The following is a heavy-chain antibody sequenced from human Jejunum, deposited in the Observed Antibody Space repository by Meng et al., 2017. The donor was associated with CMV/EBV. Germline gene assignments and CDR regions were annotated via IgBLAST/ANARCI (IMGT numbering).Heavy chain of an antibody. Sequence: AVSGFTVNSIYLSWVRQATGKGLEWVSTLYTGGSSFYRDSVEGRFVISRDTSKNTLYRQMNSLRPEDTAIYYCAKGEGRPHYYFDYWGQGTLVTVSS. CDR3: AKGEGRPHYYFDY. CDR1: GFTVNSIY. J-gene: IGHJ4*02. D-gene: IGHD1-26*01. V-gene: IGHV3-53*01. CDR2: LYTGGSS.